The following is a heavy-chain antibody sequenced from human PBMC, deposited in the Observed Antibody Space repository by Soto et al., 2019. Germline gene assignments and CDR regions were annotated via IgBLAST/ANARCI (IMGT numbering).Heavy chain of an antibody. CDR2: TYYRSKWYS. Sequence: SHTLSLTCAISGDSVSSNSVAWNLIRQSPSRGLEWLGRTYYRSKWYSDYSVSVKSRVTIKPDTSKNQFSLQLNSVTPEDTAVYYCARQKGKDGMDVWGEGTTVTVSS. V-gene: IGHV6-1*01. D-gene: IGHD3-10*01. J-gene: IGHJ6*04. CDR1: GDSVSSNSVA. CDR3: ARQKGKDGMDV.